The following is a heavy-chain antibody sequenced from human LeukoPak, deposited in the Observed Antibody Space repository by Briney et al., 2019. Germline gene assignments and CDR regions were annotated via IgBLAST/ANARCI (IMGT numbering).Heavy chain of an antibody. CDR1: GYTFTSYG. V-gene: IGHV1-18*01. D-gene: IGHD2-2*01. CDR2: ISAYNGNI. Sequence: GASVKVSCKASGYTFTSYGISWVRQAPGQGLEWMGWISAYNGNINYAQKLQGRATMTTDTSTSTAYMELRSLRSDDTAVYYCARDHAVPAAMRNTFDYWGQGTLVTVSS. CDR3: ARDHAVPAAMRNTFDY. J-gene: IGHJ4*02.